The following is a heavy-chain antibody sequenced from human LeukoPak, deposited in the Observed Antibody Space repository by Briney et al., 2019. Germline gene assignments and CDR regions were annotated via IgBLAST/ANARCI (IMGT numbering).Heavy chain of an antibody. J-gene: IGHJ4*02. CDR2: IYHSGST. CDR1: GGSISSGGYS. D-gene: IGHD4-23*01. V-gene: IGHV4-30-2*01. Sequence: SQTLSLTCAVSGGSISSGGYSWSWIRQPPGKGLEWIGYIYHSGSTYYNSSLKSRVTISVDRSKNQFSLKLSSVTAADTAVYYCARTTVVTPGLFDYWGQGTLVTVSS. CDR3: ARTTVVTPGLFDY.